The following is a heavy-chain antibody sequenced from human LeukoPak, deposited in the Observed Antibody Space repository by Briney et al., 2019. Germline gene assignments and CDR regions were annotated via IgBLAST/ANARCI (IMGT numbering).Heavy chain of an antibody. J-gene: IGHJ4*02. Sequence: GGSLRLSCAASGLTVTSNYMSWVRQAPGKGLEWVSVIYSGGSTYYADSVKGRFTISRDNSKNTLFLQLNSLRAEDTAVYYCARGIAAAGIVGVFDYWGQGTLVTVSS. CDR3: ARGIAAAGIVGVFDY. CDR1: GLTVTSNY. V-gene: IGHV3-66*01. CDR2: IYSGGST. D-gene: IGHD6-13*01.